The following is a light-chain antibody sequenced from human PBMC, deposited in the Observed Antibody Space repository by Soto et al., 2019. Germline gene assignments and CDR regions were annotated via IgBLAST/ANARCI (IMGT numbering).Light chain of an antibody. CDR1: SSDVGSYNL. Sequence: QSALPQPDSVSGSPGQSITISCTGSSSDVGSYNLVSWYQQHPGRAPKLLIFEGSKRPSGLSNRFSGARSGDTASLTNSGLQAEDEADYCSNVYAGINTFVVFGGGTKLAVL. CDR3: NVYAGINTFVV. J-gene: IGLJ2*01. V-gene: IGLV2-23*03. CDR2: EGS.